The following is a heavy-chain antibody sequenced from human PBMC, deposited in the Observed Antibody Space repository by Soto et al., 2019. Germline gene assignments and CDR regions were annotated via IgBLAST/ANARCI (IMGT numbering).Heavy chain of an antibody. J-gene: IGHJ3*02. CDR3: ASSSWADAFDI. CDR2: IYYSGST. Sequence: QVQLQESGPGLVKPSQTLSLTCTVSGGSISSGGYYWSWIRQHPGKGLEWIGYIYYSGSTYYNPSLKSRVTLSVDTPKTQFSLKLSSVTAADTAVYYCASSSWADAFDIWGQGTMVTVSS. V-gene: IGHV4-31*03. CDR1: GGSISSGGYY. D-gene: IGHD6-13*01.